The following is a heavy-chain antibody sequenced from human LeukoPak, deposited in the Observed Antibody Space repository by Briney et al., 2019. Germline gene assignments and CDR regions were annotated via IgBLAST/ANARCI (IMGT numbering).Heavy chain of an antibody. CDR3: AKIPTGRREEWCDP. J-gene: IGHJ5*02. D-gene: IGHD1-26*01. Sequence: GGSLRLSCAASGFSFSTYAMTWVRQIPGRGLQWVSAISAGGATYYADSVKGRFTISRDNSKSTLYLQMNSLRADDTAFYYCAKIPTGRREEWCDPWGQGTLVTVSS. CDR1: GFSFSTYA. V-gene: IGHV3-23*01. CDR2: ISAGGAT.